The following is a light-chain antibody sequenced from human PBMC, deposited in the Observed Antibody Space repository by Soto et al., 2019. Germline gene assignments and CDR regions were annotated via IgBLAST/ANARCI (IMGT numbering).Light chain of an antibody. V-gene: IGKV3-15*01. Sequence: DIVLTQSPATLSVSPRERATLSCRARQSISSHLAWYQQKPGRAPRLLVYGPSTRATGVPARFSGSGSGTEFTLTIISLQSEDVAMYYCQQYAHWPVWSFGQGTKVEIK. J-gene: IGKJ1*01. CDR2: GPS. CDR1: QSISSH. CDR3: QQYAHWPVWS.